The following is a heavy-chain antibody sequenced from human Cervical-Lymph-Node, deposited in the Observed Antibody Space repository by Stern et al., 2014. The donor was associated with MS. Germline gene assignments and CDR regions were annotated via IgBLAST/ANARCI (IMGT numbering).Heavy chain of an antibody. Sequence: VQLGQSGAAVEKPGASLKVSCKASGYTFSDYYIHWVRQAPGQGLEWMGWINPKSGGTNYVQKFQGRVTMTSDTSIDTADMELNSLTSDDTAMFYCARGGATRYNMDVWGQGTTVIVSS. CDR3: ARGGATRYNMDV. CDR2: INPKSGGT. D-gene: IGHD1-26*01. V-gene: IGHV1-2*02. J-gene: IGHJ6*02. CDR1: GYTFSDYY.